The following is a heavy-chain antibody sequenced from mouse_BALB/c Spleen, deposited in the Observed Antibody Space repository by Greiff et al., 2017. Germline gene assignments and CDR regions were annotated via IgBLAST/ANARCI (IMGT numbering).Heavy chain of an antibody. D-gene: IGHD4-1*01. Sequence: EVMLVESGGGLVKPGGSLKLSCAASGFTFSSYAMSWVRQSPEKRLEWVAEISSGGSYTYYPDTVTGRFTISRDNAKNTLYLEMSSLRSEDTAMYYCARGTGTTWFAYWGQGTLVTVSA. CDR1: GFTFSSYA. CDR2: ISSGGSYT. V-gene: IGHV5-9-4*01. CDR3: ARGTGTTWFAY. J-gene: IGHJ3*01.